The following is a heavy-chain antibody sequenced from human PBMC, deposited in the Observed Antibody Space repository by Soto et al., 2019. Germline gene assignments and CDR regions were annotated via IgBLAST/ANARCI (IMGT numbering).Heavy chain of an antibody. D-gene: IGHD4-17*01. J-gene: IGHJ5*02. CDR3: ARLTLTNYGARWFDP. V-gene: IGHV4-31*03. CDR2: IYYNGNT. Sequence: QVQLQESGPGLVKPSQTLSLTCTVSGASISSGGYYWSWIRQHPGKGLEWIGYIYYNGNTYYNPSLKSRVTISLDTSDNQFSLRLSSVPAADTAVYFCARLTLTNYGARWFDPWGQGTLVNVSS. CDR1: GASISSGGYY.